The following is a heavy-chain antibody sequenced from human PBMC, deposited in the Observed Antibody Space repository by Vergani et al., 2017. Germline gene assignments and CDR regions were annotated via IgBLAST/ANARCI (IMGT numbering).Heavy chain of an antibody. CDR3: ARVGVVRGVSYYYYYYGMDV. J-gene: IGHJ6*02. Sequence: QVQLQESGPGLVKPSQTLSLTCTVSGGSISSGDYYWSWIRQPPGKGLEWIGYIYYSGSTYYNPSLKSRVTISVDTSKNPFSLKLSSVPAADTAVYYCARVGVVRGVSYYYYYYGMDVWGQGTTVTVSS. D-gene: IGHD3-10*02. CDR1: GGSISSGDYY. V-gene: IGHV4-30-4*08. CDR2: IYYSGST.